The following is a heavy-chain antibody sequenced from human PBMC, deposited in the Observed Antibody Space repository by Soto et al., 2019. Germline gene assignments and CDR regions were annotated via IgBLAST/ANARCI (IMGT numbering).Heavy chain of an antibody. J-gene: IGHJ2*01. Sequence: QVQLQESGPGLVKPSQTLSLTCTVSGGSISSGGYYWSWSRQHPGKGLEWIGYIYYSGSTYYNPSLKSRVTISVDTSKNQFSLKLSSVTAADTAVYYCAREGRGPRNWYFDLWGRGTLVTVSS. CDR1: GGSISSGGYY. V-gene: IGHV4-31*03. CDR2: IYYSGST. D-gene: IGHD6-25*01. CDR3: AREGRGPRNWYFDL.